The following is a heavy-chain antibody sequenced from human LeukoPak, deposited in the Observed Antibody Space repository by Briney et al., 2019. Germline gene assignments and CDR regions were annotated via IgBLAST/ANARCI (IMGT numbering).Heavy chain of an antibody. Sequence: GASLKISCKGSGSSFTNYWIGWVRQLPGKGLEWMGIIYPGDSDTRYSPSFQGQVTISADKSFSTAYPQWSSLKASDTAMYYCARHLDYYPFDYWGQGTLVTVSS. CDR1: GSSFTNYW. D-gene: IGHD3-22*01. CDR3: ARHLDYYPFDY. J-gene: IGHJ4*02. CDR2: IYPGDSDT. V-gene: IGHV5-51*01.